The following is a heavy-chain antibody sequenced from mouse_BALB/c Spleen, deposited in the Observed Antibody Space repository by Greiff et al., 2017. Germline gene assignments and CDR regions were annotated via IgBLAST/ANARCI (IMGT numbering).Heavy chain of an antibody. D-gene: IGHD2-2*01. J-gene: IGHJ2*01. V-gene: IGHV5-12-2*01. CDR1: GFTFSSYT. CDR2: ISNGGGST. CDR3: ARQGLEKYYFDY. Sequence: EVHLVESGGGLVQPGGSLKLSCAASGFTFSSYTMSWVRQTPEKRLEWVAYISNGGGSTYYPDTVKGRFTISRDNAKNTLYLQMSSLKSEDTAMYYCARQGLEKYYFDYWGQGTTLTVSS.